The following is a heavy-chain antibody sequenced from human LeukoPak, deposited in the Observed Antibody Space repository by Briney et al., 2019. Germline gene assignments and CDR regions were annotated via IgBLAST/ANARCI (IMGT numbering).Heavy chain of an antibody. CDR2: ISWNSGSI. CDR3: AKGLYYYDSSGVFDY. CDR1: GFTFDDYA. J-gene: IGHJ4*02. V-gene: IGHV3-9*01. Sequence: PGGSLRLSCAASGFTFDDYAMHWVRHAPGKGLEWVSGISWNSGSIGYADSVKGRFTISRDNAKNSLYLQMNSLRAEDTALYYCAKGLYYYDSSGVFDYWGQGTLVPVSS. D-gene: IGHD3-22*01.